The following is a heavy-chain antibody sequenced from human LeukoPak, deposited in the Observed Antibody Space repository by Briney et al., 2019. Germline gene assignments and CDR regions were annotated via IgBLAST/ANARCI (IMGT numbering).Heavy chain of an antibody. Sequence: ASVKVSCKASGYTFTGYYMHWVRQAPGQGLEWMGWINSNSGGTNYAQKFQGRVTMTRDTSISTAYMELSRLRSDDTAVYYCARGLKHRGVIISPDYWGQGTLVTVSS. V-gene: IGHV1-2*02. CDR3: ARGLKHRGVIISPDY. J-gene: IGHJ4*02. CDR1: GYTFTGYY. CDR2: INSNSGGT. D-gene: IGHD3-10*01.